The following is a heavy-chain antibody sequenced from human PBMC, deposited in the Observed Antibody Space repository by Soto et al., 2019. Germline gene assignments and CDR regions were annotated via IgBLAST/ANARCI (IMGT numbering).Heavy chain of an antibody. Sequence: QVQLVQSGAEVKKPGSSVKVSCKASGDTFSNYAITWVQQAPGQGLEWMGGIIPIFGTANYAQKFQGRVTITADESTSTAYMELTSLRSEDTAVYYCAKGSIYGANGGDYWGQGTLVTVSS. V-gene: IGHV1-69*12. CDR1: GDTFSNYA. J-gene: IGHJ4*02. CDR2: IIPIFGTA. D-gene: IGHD4-17*01. CDR3: AKGSIYGANGGDY.